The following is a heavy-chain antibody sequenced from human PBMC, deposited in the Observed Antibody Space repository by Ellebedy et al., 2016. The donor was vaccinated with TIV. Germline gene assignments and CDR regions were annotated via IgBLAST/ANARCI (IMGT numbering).Heavy chain of an antibody. CDR2: ISGSGGST. CDR3: AKSDDDYYYYGMDV. V-gene: IGHV3-23*01. J-gene: IGHJ6*02. D-gene: IGHD3-16*01. CDR1: GFTFSSYA. Sequence: GESLKISCAASGFTFSSYAMSWVRQAPGKGLEWVSAISGSGGSTYYADSVKGRFTISRDNSKNTLYLQMNSLRAEDTAVYYCAKSDDDYYYYGMDVWGQGTTVTVSS.